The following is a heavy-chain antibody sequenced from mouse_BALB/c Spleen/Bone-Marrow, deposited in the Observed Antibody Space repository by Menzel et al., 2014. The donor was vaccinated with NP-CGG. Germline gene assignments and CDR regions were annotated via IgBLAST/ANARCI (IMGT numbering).Heavy chain of an antibody. Sequence: VQLQQSGAEQVRPGTSVKVSCKAAGYAFTYYLIDWIKQRPGQRPGQGLEWIGVINPGTGGTNYNEKFKGRATLTADNSSSTAYMQLSSLTSDVSAVYVCARRPWFAYWGQGTLVTVSA. CDR1: GYAFTYYL. V-gene: IGHV1-54*01. CDR2: INPGTGGT. J-gene: IGHJ3*01. CDR3: ARRPWFAY.